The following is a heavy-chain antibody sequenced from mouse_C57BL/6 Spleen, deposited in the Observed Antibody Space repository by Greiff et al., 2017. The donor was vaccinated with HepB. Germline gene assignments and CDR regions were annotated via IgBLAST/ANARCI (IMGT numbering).Heavy chain of an antibody. CDR3: ARSGDGYYGDWFAY. V-gene: IGHV1-52*01. Sequence: QVQLKQPGAELVRPGSSVKLSCKASGYTFTSYWMHWVKQRPLQGLEWIGNIDPSDSETHYNQKFKDKATLTVDKSSSTAYMQLSSLTSEDSAVYYCARSGDGYYGDWFAYWGQGTLVTVSA. J-gene: IGHJ3*01. CDR1: GYTFTSYW. CDR2: IDPSDSET. D-gene: IGHD2-3*01.